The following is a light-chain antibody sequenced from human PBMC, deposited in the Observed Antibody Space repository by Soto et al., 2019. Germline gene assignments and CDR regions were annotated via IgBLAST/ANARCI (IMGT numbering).Light chain of an antibody. CDR2: ENN. CDR3: GTWDSSLSAWV. V-gene: IGLV1-51*02. CDR1: SSNIGNNY. J-gene: IGLJ3*02. Sequence: QSVLTQPPSGSAAPGQKVTISCSGSSSNIGNNYVSWYQQLPGTAPKLLMYENNKRPSGIPDRFAGSKSGTSATLGITGLQTGDEADYYCGTWDSSLSAWVFGGGTKLTVL.